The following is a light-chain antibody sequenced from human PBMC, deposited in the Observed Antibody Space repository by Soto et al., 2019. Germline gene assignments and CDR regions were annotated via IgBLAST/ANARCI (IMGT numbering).Light chain of an antibody. J-gene: IGKJ1*01. CDR1: QSISSW. Sequence: EIQMTPSTPTLSAGVRVTITCRASQSISSWLAWYQQKPGKAPKLLIYKASSLESGVPSRFSGSGSGTEFTLTISSLQPDDFATYYCQQYNSYWTFGQGTKVDIK. CDR3: QQYNSYWT. V-gene: IGKV1-5*03. CDR2: KAS.